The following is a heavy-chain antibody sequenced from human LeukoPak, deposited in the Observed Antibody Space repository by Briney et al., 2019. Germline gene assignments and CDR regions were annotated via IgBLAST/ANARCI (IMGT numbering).Heavy chain of an antibody. D-gene: IGHD1-14*01. J-gene: IGHJ4*02. V-gene: IGHV3-30*02. Sequence: GGSLRLSCAASGFNFITYGMNWVRQAPGKGLEWVAFIRYDGSNTFYADSVRGRFTISRDDSNNRLYLQMNSLRAEDTAVYYCAKDPGASATYPEYYFDYWGQGTLVTVSS. CDR1: GFNFITYG. CDR3: AKDPGASATYPEYYFDY. CDR2: IRYDGSNT.